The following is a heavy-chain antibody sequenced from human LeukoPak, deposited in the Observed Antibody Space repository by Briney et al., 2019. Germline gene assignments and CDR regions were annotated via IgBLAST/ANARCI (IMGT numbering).Heavy chain of an antibody. D-gene: IGHD2-2*01. Sequence: ASVKVSCKHSGYTFTGYYIHWVRQAAGQGLEWMGWINPNSGGTYFARNFQGRVTMTRDTSISTAYMDLSRLTSDDTAVYYCARDGGSISCLEEWGQGSLVTVSS. CDR1: GYTFTGYY. J-gene: IGHJ4*02. V-gene: IGHV1-2*02. CDR2: INPNSGGT. CDR3: ARDGGSISCLEE.